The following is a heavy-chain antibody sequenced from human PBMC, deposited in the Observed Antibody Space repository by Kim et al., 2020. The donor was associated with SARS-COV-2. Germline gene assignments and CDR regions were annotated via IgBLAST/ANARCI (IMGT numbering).Heavy chain of an antibody. J-gene: IGHJ5*01. CDR3: AREADDGGYSCGKAA. CDR1: GCTFSSYA. Sequence: SVKVSCKASGCTFSSYAISWVRQAPGQGLEWMGWIIPILGKTNYEQKFQGRVTITADTSTSTTYMELSSLRSEDTAVYYCAREADDGGYSCGKAAWG. CDR2: IIPILGKT. D-gene: IGHD2-21*01. V-gene: IGHV1-69*10.